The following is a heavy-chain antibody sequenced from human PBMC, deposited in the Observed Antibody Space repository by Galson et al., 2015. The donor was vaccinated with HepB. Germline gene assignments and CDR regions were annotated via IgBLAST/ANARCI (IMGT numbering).Heavy chain of an antibody. J-gene: IGHJ2*01. CDR2: IIPILGIA. V-gene: IGHV1-69*04. Sequence: SVKVSCKASGGTFGSYDISWVRQAPGQGLEWMGRIIPILGIANYAQKFQGRVTITADKSTSTAYMELSSLRSEDTAVYYCARGNRQNWYFDLWGRGTLVTVSS. CDR3: ARGNRQNWYFDL. CDR1: GGTFGSYD. D-gene: IGHD1-14*01.